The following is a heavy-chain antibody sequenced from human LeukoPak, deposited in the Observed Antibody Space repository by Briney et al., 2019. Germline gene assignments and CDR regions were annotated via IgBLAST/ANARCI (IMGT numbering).Heavy chain of an antibody. CDR2: ISSNGGST. CDR3: VKDIHYYGSGNYYNGYFDY. D-gene: IGHD3-10*01. Sequence: GGSLRLSCSASGFSFSNYAMHWVRQAPGKGLEYDSAISSNGGSTYYADSVKGRFTISRDNSKNTLYLQVSSLRAEDTAVYYCVKDIHYYGSGNYYNGYFDYWGQGTLVTVSS. J-gene: IGHJ4*02. V-gene: IGHV3-64D*09. CDR1: GFSFSNYA.